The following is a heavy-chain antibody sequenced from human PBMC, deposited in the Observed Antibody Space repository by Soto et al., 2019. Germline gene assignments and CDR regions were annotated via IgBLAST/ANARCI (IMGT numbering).Heavy chain of an antibody. D-gene: IGHD3-10*01. CDR1: GFTFSSYA. CDR3: ARLTYLTIKDRSGKSISSGMDV. Sequence: GGSLRLSCAASGFTFSSYAMRWVRQAPGKGLEWVSSISADGRGTYYADYVKGRFTISRDYSKNTLFLQMNSLRAEDTALYYCARLTYLTIKDRSGKSISSGMDVWGQGTTVTVSS. CDR2: ISADGRGT. J-gene: IGHJ6*02. V-gene: IGHV3-23*01.